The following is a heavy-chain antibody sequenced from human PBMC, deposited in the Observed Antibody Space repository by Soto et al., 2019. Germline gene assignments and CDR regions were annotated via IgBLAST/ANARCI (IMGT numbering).Heavy chain of an antibody. CDR3: ARDRAPYCSSTSCYGRYPFDP. CDR1: GGTFSSYA. V-gene: IGHV1-69*13. CDR2: IIPIFGTA. D-gene: IGHD2-2*01. Sequence: GASVKVSCKASGGTFSSYAISWVRQAPGQGLEWMGGIIPIFGTANYAQKFQGRVTITADESTSTAYMELSSLRSEDTAVYYWARDRAPYCSSTSCYGRYPFDPWGQGTLVTAPQ. J-gene: IGHJ5*02.